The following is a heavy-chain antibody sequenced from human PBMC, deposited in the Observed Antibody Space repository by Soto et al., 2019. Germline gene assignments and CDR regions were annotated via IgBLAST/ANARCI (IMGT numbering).Heavy chain of an antibody. D-gene: IGHD1-7*01. V-gene: IGHV3-23*01. CDR1: GFTFSSYA. Sequence: EVQLLESGGGLVQPGGSLRVSCAASGFTFSSYAMSWVRQAPGKGLEWVSAISSSGGSTNYADSVKGRFIISRDNSKNTLYLQMNSLRGEDTAIYYCAKRPTTYYFDYWGQGTLVTVSS. CDR3: AKRPTTYYFDY. CDR2: ISSSGGST. J-gene: IGHJ4*02.